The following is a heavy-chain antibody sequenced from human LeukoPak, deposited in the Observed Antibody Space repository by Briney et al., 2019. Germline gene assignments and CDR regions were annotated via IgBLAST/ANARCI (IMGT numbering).Heavy chain of an antibody. CDR3: AREGTGPDVVDY. CDR1: GFTFSSYG. V-gene: IGHV3-33*01. CDR2: IWYDGSNN. J-gene: IGHJ4*02. D-gene: IGHD3/OR15-3a*01. Sequence: GRSLRLSCAASGFTFSSYGMHWVRQAPAQGQEWVAVIWYDGSNNYYADSVKGRFTISIDNSKNTLYLQMNSLRAEDTAVYYCAREGTGPDVVDYWGQGTLVTVSS.